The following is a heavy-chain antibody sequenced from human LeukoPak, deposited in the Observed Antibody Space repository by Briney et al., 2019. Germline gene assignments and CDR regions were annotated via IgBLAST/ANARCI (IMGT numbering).Heavy chain of an antibody. J-gene: IGHJ6*03. CDR3: AKDIRAWGQLAQVGMDV. CDR2: ISWDGGST. Sequence: GGSLGLSCAASGFTFDDYAMHWVRQAPGKGLEWVSLISWDGGSTYYADSVKGRFTISRDNSKNSLYLQMNSLRAEDTALYYCAKDIRAWGQLAQVGMDVWGKGTTVTVSS. D-gene: IGHD3-16*01. CDR1: GFTFDDYA. V-gene: IGHV3-43D*03.